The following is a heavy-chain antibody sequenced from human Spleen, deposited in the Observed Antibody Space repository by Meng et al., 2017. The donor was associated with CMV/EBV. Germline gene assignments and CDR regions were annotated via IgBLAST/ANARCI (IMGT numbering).Heavy chain of an antibody. CDR3: ARKDAVPHFFDY. V-gene: IGHV3-11*01. Sequence: GESLKIPCAASQFSFGEYYMGWKRQAPGKGLKSVSYISHTGSTIHYEDSVRGRFTVSRDNAKNSLYLHMYNLRADDTAVYYCARKDAVPHFFDYWGQGGLVTVSS. CDR2: ISHTGSTI. J-gene: IGHJ4*02. D-gene: IGHD2-15*01. CDR1: QFSFGEYY.